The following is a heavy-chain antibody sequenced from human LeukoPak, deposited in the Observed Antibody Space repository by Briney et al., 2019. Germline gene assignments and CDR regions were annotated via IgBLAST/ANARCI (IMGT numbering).Heavy chain of an antibody. J-gene: IGHJ4*02. CDR1: GSSISSYY. CDR3: AREGNTYYYDSSGYYLDS. V-gene: IGHV4-4*07. Sequence: TSETLSLTCTVSGSSISSYYWSWIRQPPGKGLEWIGRIYTSGSTNYNPSLKSRVTMSVDTSKNQFSLKLSSVTAADTAVYYCAREGNTYYYDSSGYYLDSWGQGTLVTVSS. CDR2: IYTSGST. D-gene: IGHD3-22*01.